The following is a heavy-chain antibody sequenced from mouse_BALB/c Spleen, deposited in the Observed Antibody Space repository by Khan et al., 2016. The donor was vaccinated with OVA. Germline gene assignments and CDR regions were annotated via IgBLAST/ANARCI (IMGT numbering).Heavy chain of an antibody. D-gene: IGHD1-1*01. CDR1: GFTFSSYS. CDR2: ITSGGSYT. CDR3: TRDRNYYGSSFYFDY. Sequence: EVELVASGGDLVKPGGSLRLSCAASGFTFSSYSMSWVRQTPEKRLEWVATITSGGSYTYYPDSVQGRFTISRDNAKNTLFQVLSSLRSEDTAIYYCTRDRNYYGSSFYFDYWGQGTTLTVSS. V-gene: IGHV5-6-4*01. J-gene: IGHJ2*01.